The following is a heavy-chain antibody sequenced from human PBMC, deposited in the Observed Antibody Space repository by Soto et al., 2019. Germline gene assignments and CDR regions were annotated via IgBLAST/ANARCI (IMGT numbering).Heavy chain of an antibody. CDR2: INSDGSTP. J-gene: IGHJ4*02. Sequence: PVVSLRISCAASGFTLGNSWMHWVRQAPGKGLVWVSRINSDGSTPGYADSVKGRFTISRDNAKNTLYLQMNILRAEDTAVYYCARSLSTSPDYWGQGTLVTVSS. D-gene: IGHD2-2*01. V-gene: IGHV3-74*01. CDR1: GFTLGNSW. CDR3: ARSLSTSPDY.